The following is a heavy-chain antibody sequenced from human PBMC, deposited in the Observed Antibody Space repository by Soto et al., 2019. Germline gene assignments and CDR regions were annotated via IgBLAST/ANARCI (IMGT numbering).Heavy chain of an antibody. CDR1: GGSISSGDYY. CDR2: IYYSGST. CDR3: ARGKGYYYGMDV. J-gene: IGHJ6*02. Sequence: SETLSLTCTVSGGSISSGDYYWSWIRQPPGKGLEWIGYIYYSGSTYYNPSLKSRVTISVDTSKNQFSLKLSSVTAADTAVYYCARGKGYYYGMDVWGQGTTVTVSS. V-gene: IGHV4-30-4*01.